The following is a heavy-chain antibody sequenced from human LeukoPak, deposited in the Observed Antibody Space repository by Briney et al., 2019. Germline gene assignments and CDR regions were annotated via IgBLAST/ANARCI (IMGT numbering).Heavy chain of an antibody. CDR3: TRDWDHYDFDS. Sequence: GRSLRLSCAASGFTFSSYAMHWVRQAPGKGLEWVAVISYDGSNKYYADSVKGRFTISRDNSKNTLYLQMNSLRVEDTAMYYCTRDWDHYDFDSWGRGFLVTVSS. D-gene: IGHD3-3*01. J-gene: IGHJ5*01. CDR1: GFTFSSYA. V-gene: IGHV3-30-3*01. CDR2: ISYDGSNK.